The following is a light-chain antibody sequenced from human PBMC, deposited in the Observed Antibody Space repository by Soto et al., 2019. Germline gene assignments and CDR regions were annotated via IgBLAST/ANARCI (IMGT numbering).Light chain of an antibody. CDR3: QTYDSTLSARYV. CDR2: ANS. J-gene: IGLJ1*01. V-gene: IGLV1-40*01. Sequence: QSVLTQPPSVSGAPGQRVTISCTGSSSNIGANYDVHWYQQRPGTAPKLLIFANSNRPSGVPDRFSGSKSGTSASLVITGLQPEDEGDYYCQTYDSTLSARYVFGTGTKLTVL. CDR1: SSNIGANYD.